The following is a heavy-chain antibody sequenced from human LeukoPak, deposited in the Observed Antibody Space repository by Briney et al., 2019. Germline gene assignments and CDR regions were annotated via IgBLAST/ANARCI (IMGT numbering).Heavy chain of an antibody. Sequence: SVKVSCKASGGTFSSYAISWVRQAPGQGLEWMGRIIPILGIANYAQKFQGRATITADKSTSTAYMELSSLRSEDTAVYYCARVTYDSSEGAFDIWGQGTMVTVSS. CDR1: GGTFSSYA. CDR3: ARVTYDSSEGAFDI. D-gene: IGHD3-22*01. CDR2: IIPILGIA. J-gene: IGHJ3*02. V-gene: IGHV1-69*04.